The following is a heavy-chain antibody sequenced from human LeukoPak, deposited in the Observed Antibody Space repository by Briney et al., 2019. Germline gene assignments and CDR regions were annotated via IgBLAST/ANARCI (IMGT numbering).Heavy chain of an antibody. V-gene: IGHV3-23*01. J-gene: IGHJ4*02. CDR3: AKDRAVGATPGGYFDY. Sequence: GGSLRLSCAASGFTFSSYAMSWARQAPGKGLEWVSAISGSGGSTYYADSVKGRFTISRDNCKNTLYLQMNSLRAEDTAVYYCAKDRAVGATPGGYFDYWGQGTLVTVSS. CDR1: GFTFSSYA. D-gene: IGHD1-26*01. CDR2: ISGSGGST.